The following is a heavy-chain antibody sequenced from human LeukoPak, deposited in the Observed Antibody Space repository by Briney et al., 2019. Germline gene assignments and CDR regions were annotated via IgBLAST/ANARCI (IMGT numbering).Heavy chain of an antibody. Sequence: ASVKVSCKASGYTFTSYGISWVRQAPGQGLEWMGWISAYNGNTNYAQKLQGRVTMTTDTSTSTAYMELRSLRSDDTAVYYCARGRAYDSSGYDLLDYWGQGTLVTVSS. J-gene: IGHJ4*02. CDR2: ISAYNGNT. CDR3: ARGRAYDSSGYDLLDY. V-gene: IGHV1-18*01. D-gene: IGHD3-22*01. CDR1: GYTFTSYG.